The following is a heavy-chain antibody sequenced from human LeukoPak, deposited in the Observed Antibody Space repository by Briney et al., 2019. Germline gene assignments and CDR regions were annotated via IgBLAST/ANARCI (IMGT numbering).Heavy chain of an antibody. D-gene: IGHD2-21*01. V-gene: IGHV3-23*01. Sequence: HPGGSLRLSCAASGFTFSSYAMSWVHQAPGKGLEWVSAISGSGGSTYYADSVKGRFTISRDNSRNTLYLQMNSLRAEDTAVYYCAKDREGIVVVIGDWGQGTLVTVSS. CDR2: ISGSGGST. J-gene: IGHJ4*02. CDR3: AKDREGIVVVIGD. CDR1: GFTFSSYA.